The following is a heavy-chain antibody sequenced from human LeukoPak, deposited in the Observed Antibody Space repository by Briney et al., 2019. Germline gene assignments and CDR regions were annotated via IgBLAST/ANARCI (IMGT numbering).Heavy chain of an antibody. D-gene: IGHD5-24*01. V-gene: IGHV4-34*01. J-gene: IGHJ4*02. Sequence: SETLSLTCAVYGGSFSGYYWSWIRQPSGKGLEWIGEINHSGSTNYNPSLKSRVTISVDTSKNQFSLKLSSVTAADTAVYYCARVKIVGGTPRDAYSHYFDYWGQGTLVTVSS. CDR2: INHSGST. CDR1: GGSFSGYY. CDR3: ARVKIVGGTPRDAYSHYFDY.